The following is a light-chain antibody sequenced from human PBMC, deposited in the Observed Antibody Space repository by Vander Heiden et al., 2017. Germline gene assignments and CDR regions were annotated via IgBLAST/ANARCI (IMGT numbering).Light chain of an antibody. CDR2: EVS. J-gene: IGLJ3*02. CDR1: SSDVGSYNL. CDR3: CSYAGSSTWV. Sequence: SALTQPASVSGSSGQSITISCTGTSSDVGSYNLVPWYQQHPGKAPKLMIYEVSRRPSGVSNRFSGSKSGNTASLTISGLQAEDEADYYCCSYAGSSTWVFGGGTKLTVL. V-gene: IGLV2-23*02.